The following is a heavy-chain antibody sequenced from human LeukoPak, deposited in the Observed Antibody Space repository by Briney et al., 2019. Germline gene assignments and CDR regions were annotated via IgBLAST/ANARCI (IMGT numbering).Heavy chain of an antibody. CDR1: GFTFSSYS. D-gene: IGHD2-2*01. J-gene: IGHJ5*02. Sequence: GGSLRLSCAASGFTFSSYSMNWVRQAPGKGLEWASYISSSSSTIYYADSVKGRFTISRDNAKNSLYLQMNSLRAEDTAVYYCARVSKVVPAANNWFDPWGQGTLVTVSS. CDR2: ISSSSSTI. V-gene: IGHV3-48*04. CDR3: ARVSKVVPAANNWFDP.